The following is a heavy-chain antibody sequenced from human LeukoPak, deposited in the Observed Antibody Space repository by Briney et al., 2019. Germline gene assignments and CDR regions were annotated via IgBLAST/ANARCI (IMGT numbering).Heavy chain of an antibody. D-gene: IGHD3-22*01. V-gene: IGHV3-30*02. CDR3: ATQSITLVVVISPFDY. Sequence: GGSLRLSCAASGLTFSNFPMHWVRQAPGKGLEWVALIQDDGATTNYVDSVRGRFTISRDNSKSTVYLQMNSLKPDDTPVYYCATQSITLVVVISPFDYWGQGTLVTVSS. CDR1: GLTFSNFP. J-gene: IGHJ4*02. CDR2: IQDDGATT.